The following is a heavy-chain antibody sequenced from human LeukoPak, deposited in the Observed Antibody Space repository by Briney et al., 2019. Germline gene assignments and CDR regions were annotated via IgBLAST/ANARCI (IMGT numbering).Heavy chain of an antibody. Sequence: GGSLRLSCAASGFAFSSSSMNWVRQAPGKGLEWVSYISSDSRTIYYADSVKGRFTISRDNAKNALYLQMNSLRAEDTAVYYCASTKDCSGGNCYSDRGFDYWGQGTLVTVSS. CDR1: GFAFSSSS. J-gene: IGHJ4*02. V-gene: IGHV3-48*04. CDR3: ASTKDCSGGNCYSDRGFDY. D-gene: IGHD2-15*01. CDR2: ISSDSRTI.